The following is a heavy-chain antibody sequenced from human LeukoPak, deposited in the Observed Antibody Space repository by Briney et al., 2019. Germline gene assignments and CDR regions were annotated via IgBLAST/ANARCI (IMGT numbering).Heavy chain of an antibody. CDR1: GGSIGSGTYY. Sequence: PSETLSLTCTVSGGSIGSGTYYWGWIRQSPGKGLEWIGSIFYSGSTSYNPSLKSRVTISVDTSKNQFSLKLSSVTAADTAVYYCARVGNPLVTVFAWFDPWGQGTLVTVSS. CDR3: ARVGNPLVTVFAWFDP. J-gene: IGHJ5*02. D-gene: IGHD3-3*01. V-gene: IGHV4-39*07. CDR2: IFYSGST.